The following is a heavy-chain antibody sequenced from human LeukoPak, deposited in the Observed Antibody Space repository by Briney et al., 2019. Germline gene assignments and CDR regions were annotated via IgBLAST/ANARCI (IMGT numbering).Heavy chain of an antibody. CDR1: GGPFSGYY. V-gene: IGHV4-34*01. D-gene: IGHD6-13*01. CDR2: INHSGST. J-gene: IGHJ3*02. Sequence: SETLSLTCAVYGGPFSGYYWSWIRQPPGKGLEWIGEINHSGSTNYNPSLKSRVTISVDTSKNQFSLKLSSVTAADTAVYYCARGTGYSSSWYEAFDIWGQGTMVTVSS. CDR3: ARGTGYSSSWYEAFDI.